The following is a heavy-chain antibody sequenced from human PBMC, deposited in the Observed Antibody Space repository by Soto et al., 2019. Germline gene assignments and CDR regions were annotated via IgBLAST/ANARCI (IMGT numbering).Heavy chain of an antibody. J-gene: IGHJ6*02. CDR2: IDPSDSDT. Sequence: XDSLKVSCKCSGDSFTSYWISLVLQMPGKGLEWMGRIDPSDSDTRYSPSFQGHVTITVDKSTNTAYLQWNTLRASDTAMYYCARHISNSRYYYYAMDVWGQGTTVTVSS. V-gene: IGHV5-51*01. CDR3: ARHISNSRYYYYAMDV. CDR1: GDSFTSYW. D-gene: IGHD4-4*01.